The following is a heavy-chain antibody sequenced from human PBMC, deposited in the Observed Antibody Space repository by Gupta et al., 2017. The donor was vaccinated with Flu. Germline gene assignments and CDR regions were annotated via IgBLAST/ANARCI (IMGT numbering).Heavy chain of an antibody. V-gene: IGHV3-11*01. J-gene: IGHJ4*02. Sequence: PGKGLEWVSYISSSGSTIYYADSVKGRFTISRDNAKNSLYLQMNSLRAEDTAVYYCARGPMKRWLQFRAFDYWGQGTLVTVSS. CDR2: ISSSGSTI. CDR3: ARGPMKRWLQFRAFDY. D-gene: IGHD5-12*01.